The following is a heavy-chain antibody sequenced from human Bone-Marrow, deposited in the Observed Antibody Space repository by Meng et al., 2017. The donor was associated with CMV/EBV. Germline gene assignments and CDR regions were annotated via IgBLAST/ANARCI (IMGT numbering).Heavy chain of an antibody. CDR3: AKEDGRLAYFDY. Sequence: GESLKISCAASGFTFSSYGMHWVRQAPGKGLEWVAVIWYDGSNKYYADSVKGRFTISRDNSKNTPYLQMNSLRAEDTAVYYCAKEDGRLAYFDYWGQGTLVTVSS. J-gene: IGHJ4*02. D-gene: IGHD4-17*01. CDR2: IWYDGSNK. CDR1: GFTFSSYG. V-gene: IGHV3-33*06.